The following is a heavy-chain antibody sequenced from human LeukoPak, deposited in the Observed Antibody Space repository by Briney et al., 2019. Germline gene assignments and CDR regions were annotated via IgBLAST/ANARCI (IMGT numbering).Heavy chain of an antibody. Sequence: GGSLRLSCAASGFTFSSYAMDWVRQAPGKGLEWVAIISNDGSRKYYAHSVEGRFTISRDNSKNTLYLQMDSLRAEDTAVYYCARDKAWNYFDYWGQGTLVTVSS. V-gene: IGHV3-30*04. D-gene: IGHD3-3*01. J-gene: IGHJ4*02. CDR2: ISNDGSRK. CDR1: GFTFSSYA. CDR3: ARDKAWNYFDY.